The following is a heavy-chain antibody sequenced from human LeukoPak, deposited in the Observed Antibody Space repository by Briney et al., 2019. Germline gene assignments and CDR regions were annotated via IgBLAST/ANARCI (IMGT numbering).Heavy chain of an antibody. V-gene: IGHV3-48*03. J-gene: IGHJ4*02. CDR1: XFXXRXSX. Sequence: PGGSLRLSCAASXFXXRXSXXXXVXXXPGXXXXXVXXXNSADNVEYYTDXVRGRFTMSRDTAKDLLYLHLNSLRDEDTAVYYCARDTVNGPFVISLGLWGQGVLVTVSS. CDR3: ARDTVNGPFVISLGL. CDR2: XNSADNVE. D-gene: IGHD2-8*01.